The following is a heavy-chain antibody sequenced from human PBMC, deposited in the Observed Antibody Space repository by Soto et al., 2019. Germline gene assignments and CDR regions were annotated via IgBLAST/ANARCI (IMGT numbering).Heavy chain of an antibody. D-gene: IGHD1-26*01. V-gene: IGHV2-5*02. J-gene: IGHJ1*01. CDR1: GFSLRTSGVG. CDR2: IYLDDDI. Sequence: QITLKESGPPLVKPTQTLTLTCTFSGFSLRTSGVGVGWIRQPPGKALDWLALIYLDDDIQYSPPQKSKLTTTNDTSKHQVVLTMTNMDPVDTATYYCTHLYNYRTYYFSVRGQGTKVTVSS. CDR3: THLYNYRTYYFSV.